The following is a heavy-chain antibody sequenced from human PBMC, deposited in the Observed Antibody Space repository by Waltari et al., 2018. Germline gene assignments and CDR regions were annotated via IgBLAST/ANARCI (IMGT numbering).Heavy chain of an antibody. V-gene: IGHV3-23*04. CDR1: GFTFSSYA. CDR3: AKVRAAPTNWFDP. J-gene: IGHJ5*02. D-gene: IGHD2-15*01. CDR2: ISGSGGST. Sequence: EVQLVESGGGLVQPGGSLRLSCAASGFTFSSYAMSWVRQAPGKGVVGVVAISGSGGSTYDAESVKVRFTSSRDNSKNTLYRQMNSLRAEDTAVYYCAKVRAAPTNWFDPWGQGTLVTVSS.